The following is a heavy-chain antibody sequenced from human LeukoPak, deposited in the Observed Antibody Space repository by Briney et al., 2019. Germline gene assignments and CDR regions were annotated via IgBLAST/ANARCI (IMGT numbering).Heavy chain of an antibody. Sequence: SVKVSCKASGGTFSSYAISWVRQAPGQGLEWMGGTIPIFGTANYAQRFQGRVTITTDESTSTAYMELSSLRSDDTAVYYCAVNNGYTAPCVYWGQGTLVTVSS. J-gene: IGHJ4*02. CDR1: GGTFSSYA. CDR2: TIPIFGTA. V-gene: IGHV1-69*05. CDR3: AVNNGYTAPCVY. D-gene: IGHD5-24*01.